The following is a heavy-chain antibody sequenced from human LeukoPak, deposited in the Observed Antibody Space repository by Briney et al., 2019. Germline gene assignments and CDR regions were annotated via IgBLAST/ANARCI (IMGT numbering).Heavy chain of an antibody. CDR2: ISGSGGST. D-gene: IGHD5-24*01. V-gene: IGHV3-23*01. J-gene: IGHJ4*02. Sequence: GGSLRLSCAASGFTFSSYAMSWVRQAPGKGLEWVSGISGSGGSTYYADSVKGRFTISRDNSKNTLYLQMNSLRAEDTAVYYCAKDVRVTWLPYYFDYWGQGTLVTVSS. CDR1: GFTFSSYA. CDR3: AKDVRVTWLPYYFDY.